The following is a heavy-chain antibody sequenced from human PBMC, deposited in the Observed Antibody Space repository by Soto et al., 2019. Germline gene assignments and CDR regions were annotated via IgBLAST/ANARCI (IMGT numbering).Heavy chain of an antibody. J-gene: IGHJ6*02. D-gene: IGHD3-10*01. Sequence: QAQRVESGGGVVQPGRSLRLSCAASGFTFSSYGMHWVRQAPGKGLEWVAVIWYDGSNKYYADSVKGRFTISRDNSKNTLYLQMNSLRAEDTAVYYCARDRSGYVMDVWGQGTTVTVSS. V-gene: IGHV3-33*01. CDR2: IWYDGSNK. CDR1: GFTFSSYG. CDR3: ARDRSGYVMDV.